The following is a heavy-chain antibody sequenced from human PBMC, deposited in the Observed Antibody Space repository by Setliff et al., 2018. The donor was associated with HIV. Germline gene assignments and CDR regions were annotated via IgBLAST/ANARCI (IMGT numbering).Heavy chain of an antibody. D-gene: IGHD3-10*01. Sequence: ASVKVSCKSSGYTFSNFGVSWVRQAPGQGLEWLGWVNPNSGDAIYAQNFRGRVTMTRDTSINAAYMELRGLRSDDTAVYYCARNFGLSPSGKYYYYYGMDIWGQGTTVTVSS. V-gene: IGHV1-2*02. CDR1: GYTFSNFG. J-gene: IGHJ6*02. CDR2: VNPNSGDA. CDR3: ARNFGLSPSGKYYYYYGMDI.